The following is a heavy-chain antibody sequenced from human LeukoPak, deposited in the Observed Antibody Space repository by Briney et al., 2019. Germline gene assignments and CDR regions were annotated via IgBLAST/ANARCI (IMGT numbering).Heavy chain of an antibody. CDR1: GYTFTSYY. J-gene: IGHJ3*02. V-gene: IGHV1-46*01. Sequence: GASVKVSCKASGYTFTSYYMHWVRQAPGQGLEWMGIINPSGGSTSYAQKFQGRVIMTRDTSTSTVYMELSSLRSEDTAVYYCARDRSGYCSSTSCYMGAFDIWGQGTMVTVSS. CDR2: INPSGGST. D-gene: IGHD2-2*02. CDR3: ARDRSGYCSSTSCYMGAFDI.